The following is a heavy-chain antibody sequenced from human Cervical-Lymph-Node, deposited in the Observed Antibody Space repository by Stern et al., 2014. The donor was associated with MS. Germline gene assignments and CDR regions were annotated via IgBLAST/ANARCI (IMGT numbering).Heavy chain of an antibody. J-gene: IGHJ4*02. CDR1: GFTFSDYY. CDR2: ISSSSSTI. V-gene: IGHV3-11*01. CDR3: ARDGLDFFLFDY. Sequence: QVQLVESGGGLVKPGGSLRLSCTASGFTFSDYYMSWIRQAPGKGLEWGSSISSSSSTIYYADSVKGRLTISRDNAKNSLYLQMNSLRVEDTAVYYCARDGLDFFLFDYWGQGTLVTVSS. D-gene: IGHD3/OR15-3a*01.